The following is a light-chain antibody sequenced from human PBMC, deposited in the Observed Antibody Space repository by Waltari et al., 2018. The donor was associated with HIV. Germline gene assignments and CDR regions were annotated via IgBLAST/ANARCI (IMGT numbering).Light chain of an antibody. CDR1: SPNIRAGSD. V-gene: IGLV1-40*01. Sequence: QSVLTQPPSVSGAPGQRVTIPCTGSSPNIRAGSDVHWYQQLPGTAPKLLIYGNTNRPSGVPDRFSGSKSGTSASLAITELLVEDEADYYCQSYDSSLSGYVFGTGTKVTVL. CDR2: GNT. CDR3: QSYDSSLSGYV. J-gene: IGLJ1*01.